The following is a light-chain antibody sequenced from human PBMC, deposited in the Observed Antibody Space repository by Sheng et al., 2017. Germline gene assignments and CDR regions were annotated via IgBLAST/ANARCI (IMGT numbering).Light chain of an antibody. J-gene: IGKJ5*01. CDR2: EAS. Sequence: EIVLEQSPDTLSLSPGEMVTLSCRASQSINSDLAWYQQRPGQPPKLLISEASDRATGISGRISGRGFGTHFTLTISGVEPEDGGIYYCQQRHTWPQLTSGQGTRVDIK. V-gene: IGKV3-11*01. CDR1: QSINSD. CDR3: QQRHTWPQLT.